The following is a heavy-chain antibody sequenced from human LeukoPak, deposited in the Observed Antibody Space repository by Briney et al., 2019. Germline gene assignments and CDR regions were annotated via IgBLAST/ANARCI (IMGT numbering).Heavy chain of an antibody. D-gene: IGHD6-13*01. V-gene: IGHV3-21*01. Sequence: GGPLRLSCAASGFTFSSYSMNWVRQAPGKGLEWVSSISSSSSYIYYADSVKGRFTISRDNAKNSPYLQMNSLRAEDTAVYYCARGGIAAAGQTHFDYWGQGTLVTVSS. CDR3: ARGGIAAAGQTHFDY. CDR1: GFTFSSYS. CDR2: ISSSSSYI. J-gene: IGHJ4*02.